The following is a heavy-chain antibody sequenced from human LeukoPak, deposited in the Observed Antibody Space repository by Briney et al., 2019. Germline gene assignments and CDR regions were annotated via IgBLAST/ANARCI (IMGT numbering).Heavy chain of an antibody. CDR1: GFTFSNAW. Sequence: KTGGSLRLSCAASGFTFSNAWMSWVRQAPGKGLEWVGRIKSKTDGGTTDYAAPVKGRFTISRDDSKNTLYLQMNSLKTEDTAVYYCTTDGGIAVAGIMVYWGQGTLVTVSS. V-gene: IGHV3-15*01. CDR3: TTDGGIAVAGIMVY. D-gene: IGHD6-19*01. J-gene: IGHJ4*02. CDR2: IKSKTDGGTT.